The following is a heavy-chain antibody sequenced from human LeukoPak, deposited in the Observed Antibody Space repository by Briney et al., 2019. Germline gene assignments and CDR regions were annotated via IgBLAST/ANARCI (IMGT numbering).Heavy chain of an antibody. CDR1: GYTFTGYY. CDR3: AREDYYDSSGYYKNKEYFQH. J-gene: IGHJ1*01. Sequence: ASVKVSCKASGYTFTGYYIQLVRQAPGQGLEWMGWINPNSGGTNYAQKFQGRVTMTRDTSISTAYMELSRLRSDDTAVYYCAREDYYDSSGYYKNKEYFQHWGQGTLVTVSS. V-gene: IGHV1-2*02. CDR2: INPNSGGT. D-gene: IGHD3-22*01.